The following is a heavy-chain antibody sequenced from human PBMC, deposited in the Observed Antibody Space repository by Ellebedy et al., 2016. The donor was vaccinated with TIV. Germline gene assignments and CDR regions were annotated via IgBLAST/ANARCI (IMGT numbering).Heavy chain of an antibody. J-gene: IGHJ2*01. Sequence: GESLKISCAASGFTFSTYRMHWVRQVPGQGLVWVSRVEVDGSRTAYADSVKGRFTISRDNAKNTLYLQMNSLGAEDTAVYYCARDVGTPGRDWYFDLWGRGILVTVSS. CDR2: VEVDGSRT. CDR1: GFTFSTYR. CDR3: ARDVGTPGRDWYFDL. V-gene: IGHV3-74*01. D-gene: IGHD6-13*01.